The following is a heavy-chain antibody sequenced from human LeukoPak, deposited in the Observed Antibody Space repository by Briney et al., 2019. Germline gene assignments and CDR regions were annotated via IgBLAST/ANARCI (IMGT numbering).Heavy chain of an antibody. D-gene: IGHD2-21*02. CDR2: ISYDGSNK. J-gene: IGHJ5*02. CDR3: AKDVAYCGGDCYNWFDP. CDR1: GFTFSSYG. Sequence: GGSLRLSCAASGFTFSSYGMHWVRQAPGKGLEWVAVISYDGSNKYYADSVKGRFTISRDNSKNTMYLQMNSLRAEDTAVYYCAKDVAYCGGDCYNWFDPWGQGTLVTVSS. V-gene: IGHV3-30*18.